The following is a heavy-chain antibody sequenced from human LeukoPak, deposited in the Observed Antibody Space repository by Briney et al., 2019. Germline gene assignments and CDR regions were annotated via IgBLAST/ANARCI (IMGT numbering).Heavy chain of an antibody. D-gene: IGHD1-26*01. CDR1: GFTFRSYW. Sequence: PGGSLRFSCAASGFTFRSYWMSWVRQAPGKGLEWVANINLDGSEKYYVDSVKGRYTISRDNAKNSLYLQMRSLRAEDTAIYYCARDSPYSDSFAYDYWGQGTLVTVSS. J-gene: IGHJ4*02. CDR2: INLDGSEK. CDR3: ARDSPYSDSFAYDY. V-gene: IGHV3-7*01.